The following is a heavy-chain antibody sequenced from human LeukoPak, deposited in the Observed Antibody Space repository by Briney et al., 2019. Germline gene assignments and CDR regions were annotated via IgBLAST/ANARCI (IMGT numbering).Heavy chain of an antibody. CDR1: GYTFTSYD. J-gene: IGHJ4*02. V-gene: IGHV1-8*01. D-gene: IGHD5-18*01. CDR3: ARWQERDTALGFDY. Sequence: ASVKVSCKASGYTFTSYDINWVRQAPGQGLEWMGWMNPNSGNTVYAQKFQGRVTMTRNTSISTAYMELSSLRSEDTAVYFCARWQERDTALGFDYWGQGTLVTVSS. CDR2: MNPNSGNT.